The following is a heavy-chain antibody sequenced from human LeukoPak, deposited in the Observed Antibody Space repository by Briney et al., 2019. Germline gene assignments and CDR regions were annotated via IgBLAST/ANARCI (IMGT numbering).Heavy chain of an antibody. J-gene: IGHJ4*02. V-gene: IGHV4-59*01. CDR2: IYYSGGT. CDR1: GGSIRSYY. Sequence: SETLSLTCTVSGGSIRSYYWSWIRQPPGKGLEWIGYIYYSGGTNYNPSLKSRVTIPVDTSKNQFSLKLSSVTAADTAVYYCARLSTMSTAANIFDYWGQGTLVTVSS. CDR3: ARLSTMSTAANIFDY. D-gene: IGHD6-6*01.